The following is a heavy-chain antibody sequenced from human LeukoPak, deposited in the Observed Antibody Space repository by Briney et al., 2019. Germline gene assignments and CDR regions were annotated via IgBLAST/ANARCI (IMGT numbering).Heavy chain of an antibody. Sequence: HPGGSLRLSCAASGFTFSSYSMNWVRQAPGKGLEWVSYISSSSSTIYYADSVKGRFTISRDNAKNSLYLQMNSLRAEDTAVYYCARDRYSDYWGQGTLVTVSS. CDR3: ARDRYSDY. V-gene: IGHV3-48*04. CDR2: ISSSSSTI. CDR1: GFTFSSYS. D-gene: IGHD1-14*01. J-gene: IGHJ4*02.